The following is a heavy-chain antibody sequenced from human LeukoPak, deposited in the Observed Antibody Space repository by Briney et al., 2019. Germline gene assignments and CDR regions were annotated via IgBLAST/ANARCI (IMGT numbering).Heavy chain of an antibody. CDR2: ISWDGGST. CDR1: GFTFSSYA. J-gene: IGHJ6*03. CDR3: AKGPGYSSSSAYHYYYMDV. Sequence: GGSLRLSCAASGFTFSSYAMHWVRQAPGKGLEWVSLISWDGGSTYYADSVKGRFTISRDNSKNSLYLQTNSLRAEDTALYYCAKGPGYSSSSAYHYYYMDVWGKGTTVTVSS. V-gene: IGHV3-43D*03. D-gene: IGHD6-6*01.